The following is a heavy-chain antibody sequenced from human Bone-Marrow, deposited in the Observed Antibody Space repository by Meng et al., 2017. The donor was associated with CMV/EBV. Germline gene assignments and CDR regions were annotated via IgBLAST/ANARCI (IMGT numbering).Heavy chain of an antibody. V-gene: IGHV4-39*07. CDR3: ARGGITMIVVTHFDD. CDR2: IYYSGST. D-gene: IGHD3-22*01. Sequence: QLQLQESGPGLVKPSESLSLTCTGSGGSISSSSYYWGWIRQPPGKGLEWIGSIYYSGSTYYNPSLKSRVTISVDTSKNQFSLKLSSVTAADTAVYYCARGGITMIVVTHFDDWEQGPLGTVDS. CDR1: GGSISSSSYY. J-gene: IGHJ4*02.